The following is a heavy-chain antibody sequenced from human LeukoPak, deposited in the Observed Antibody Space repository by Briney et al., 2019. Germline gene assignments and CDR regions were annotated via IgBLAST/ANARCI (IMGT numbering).Heavy chain of an antibody. J-gene: IGHJ6*02. Sequence: SETLSLTCSVSGGSSSNYYWSWIRQPPGKGLEWIGYIYYSGSTNYNPSLKSRVTISVDTSKNQFSLKLSSVTAADTAVYYCATSKDYDSRSLDVWGQGTAVTVSS. D-gene: IGHD3-22*01. CDR3: ATSKDYDSRSLDV. CDR1: GGSSSNYY. CDR2: IYYSGST. V-gene: IGHV4-59*01.